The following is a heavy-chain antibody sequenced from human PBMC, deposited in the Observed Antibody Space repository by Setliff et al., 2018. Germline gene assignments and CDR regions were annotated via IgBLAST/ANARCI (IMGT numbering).Heavy chain of an antibody. CDR1: GYIFTRYR. V-gene: IGHV1-18*01. Sequence: ASLQVSCKASGYIFTRYRITWVRQSPGQGLEWMGWISTRNDDTGYAQKFKGRVTLTTDTSANTAYMELRSLRSDDTAVYYCARRSGDRGMTTGWPDDFDYWGRGTLVTVS. CDR2: ISTRNDDT. CDR3: ARRSGDRGMTTGWPDDFDY. D-gene: IGHD4-17*01. J-gene: IGHJ4*01.